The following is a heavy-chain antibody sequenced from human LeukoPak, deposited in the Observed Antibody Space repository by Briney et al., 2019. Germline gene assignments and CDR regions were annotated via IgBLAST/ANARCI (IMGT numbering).Heavy chain of an antibody. J-gene: IGHJ3*02. CDR1: GFTFSNYT. D-gene: IGHD6-19*01. V-gene: IGHV3-21*01. CDR3: ARYGNGAWLAHYSFDI. Sequence: PGGSLRLSCAASGFTFSNYTMSWVRQAPGKGLEWVSSISTRSAYIYFADSLKGRFTLSRDNARKSLYLQMNSLRAEDTAVYYCARYGNGAWLAHYSFDIWGQGTMVTVSS. CDR2: ISTRSAYI.